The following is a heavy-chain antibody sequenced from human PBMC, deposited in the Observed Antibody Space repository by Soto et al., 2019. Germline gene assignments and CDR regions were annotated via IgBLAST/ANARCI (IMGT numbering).Heavy chain of an antibody. CDR1: GFTFGSYW. V-gene: IGHV3-74*01. CDR2: INSDGSST. D-gene: IGHD3-10*01. CDR3: ARGPAFWYGGLNWFDP. J-gene: IGHJ5*02. Sequence: GGSLRLSXAASGFTFGSYWMHWVRQAPGKGLVWVSRINSDGSSTSYADSVKGRFTISRDNAKNTLYLQMNSLRAEDTAVYYCARGPAFWYGGLNWFDPWGQGTLVTVSS.